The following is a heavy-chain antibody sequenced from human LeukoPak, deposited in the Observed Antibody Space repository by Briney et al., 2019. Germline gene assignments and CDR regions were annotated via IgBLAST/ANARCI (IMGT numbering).Heavy chain of an antibody. D-gene: IGHD6-25*01. CDR3: ARERPAAASAFEI. Sequence: GGSLRLSCAASGFTSSSYSMNWVRQAPGKGLERVANIKTDGSARYYVDSVKGRFTISRDNAKNSLFLQMNSLRGEDTALYFCARERPAAASAFEIWGQGTVVTVSS. V-gene: IGHV3-7*01. J-gene: IGHJ3*02. CDR2: IKTDGSAR. CDR1: GFTSSSYS.